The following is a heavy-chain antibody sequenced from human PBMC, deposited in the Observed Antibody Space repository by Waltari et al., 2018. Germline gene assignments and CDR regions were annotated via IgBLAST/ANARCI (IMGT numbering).Heavy chain of an antibody. D-gene: IGHD3-10*01. Sequence: LQMQESGPGLVKPSETLSLTCTVSGGSIRDTMYYSGWIRQSPGKGLEWIGNIYYSGKPDHNPSLKSRVTISVDTSENQFSLTLSSVTPADTAVYYCARRGDYYYRSGMYFFDYWGQGTRVTVSS. V-gene: IGHV4-39*01. CDR2: IYYSGKP. J-gene: IGHJ4*02. CDR3: ARRGDYYYRSGMYFFDY. CDR1: GGSIRDTMYY.